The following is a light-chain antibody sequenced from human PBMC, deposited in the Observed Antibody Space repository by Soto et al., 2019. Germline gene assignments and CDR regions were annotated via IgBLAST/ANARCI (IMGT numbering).Light chain of an antibody. CDR1: QSVSNSY. V-gene: IGKV3-20*01. CDR2: GAS. CDR3: QQYTNWPKT. Sequence: EIVLTQSPGTLSLSPGERSTLSCRASQSVSNSYLAWYQQKPGQAPRLLIYGASHRATGIPERFSGSGSGTEFTLTISSLQSEDFAVYYCQQYTNWPKTFGQGTKVDIK. J-gene: IGKJ1*01.